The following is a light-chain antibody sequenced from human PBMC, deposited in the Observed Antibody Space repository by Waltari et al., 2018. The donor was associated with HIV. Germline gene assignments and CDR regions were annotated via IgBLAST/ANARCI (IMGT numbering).Light chain of an antibody. CDR1: KLDKKY. CDR2: QDG. CDR3: QAWDDSTAV. V-gene: IGLV3-1*01. Sequence: SYELTQPPSVSVSPGQTASITCSGDKLDKKYISWYQQRPGQSPIMVIYQDGERPSGIPERFSGSNSANTATLTISGTQAMDEADYYCQAWDDSTAVFGEGTKLTVL. J-gene: IGLJ2*01.